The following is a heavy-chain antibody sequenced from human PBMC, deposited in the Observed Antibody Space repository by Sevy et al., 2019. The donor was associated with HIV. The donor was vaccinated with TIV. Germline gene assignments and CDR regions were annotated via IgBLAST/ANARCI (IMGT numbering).Heavy chain of an antibody. CDR3: ARGAVVIGTAATPVLDF. J-gene: IGHJ4*02. Sequence: SETLSLTCSVSDDSINSYYWSWIRQPPGKGLEGIGYIYNNIGGTSYNPSLTSRVTISVDTSKNQFSLKLASVTAADTAVYYCARGAVVIGTAATPVLDFWGQGSLVTVSS. CDR2: IYNNIGGT. CDR1: DDSINSYY. D-gene: IGHD2-2*01. V-gene: IGHV4-59*08.